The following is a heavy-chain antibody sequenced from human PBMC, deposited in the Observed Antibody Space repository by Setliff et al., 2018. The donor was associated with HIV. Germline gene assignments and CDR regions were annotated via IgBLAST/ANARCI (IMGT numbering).Heavy chain of an antibody. V-gene: IGHV1-46*01. CDR3: ARTPVLRHVLQFLEWLAPFDY. Sequence: ASVKVSCKASGYTFTSYYMHWVRQAPGQGLEWMGIINPSGGSTSYAQKFQGRVTMTRDTSTSTVYMELSSLRSEDTAVYYCARTPVLRHVLQFLEWLAPFDYWGQGTLVTVSS. D-gene: IGHD3-3*01. CDR2: INPSGGST. CDR1: GYTFTSYY. J-gene: IGHJ4*02.